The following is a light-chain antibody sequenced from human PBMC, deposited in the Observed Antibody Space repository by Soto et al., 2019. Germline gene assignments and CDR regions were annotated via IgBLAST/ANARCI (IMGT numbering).Light chain of an antibody. Sequence: ESVLTQSPGTLSLSPGERATLSCRASQGVSSRYLAWYQQKPGQAPRLLIFGASSRATGIPDRFSGSGSGTDFTLTISRLEPEDFAVYYCQQYGSSPSYTFGQGTKLEIK. CDR2: GAS. J-gene: IGKJ2*01. CDR1: QGVSSRY. V-gene: IGKV3-20*01. CDR3: QQYGSSPSYT.